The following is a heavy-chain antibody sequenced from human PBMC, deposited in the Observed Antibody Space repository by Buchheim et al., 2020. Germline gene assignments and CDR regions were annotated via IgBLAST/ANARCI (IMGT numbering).Heavy chain of an antibody. D-gene: IGHD2-8*01. J-gene: IGHJ6*02. CDR1: GFTFSSYG. CDR2: ISYDGSNK. V-gene: IGHV3-30*18. CDR3: AKDTNGDHSNYYYYYGMDV. Sequence: QVQLVESGGGVVQPGRSLRLSCAASGFTFSSYGMHWVRQAPGKGLEWVAVISYDGSNKYYADSVKGRFTISRDNSKNTLYLQMNSLRAEDTAVYYCAKDTNGDHSNYYYYYGMDVWGQGTT.